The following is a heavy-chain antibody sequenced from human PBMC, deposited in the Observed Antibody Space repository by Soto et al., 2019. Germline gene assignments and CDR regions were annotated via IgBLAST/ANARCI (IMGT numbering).Heavy chain of an antibody. CDR1: GFTFSSYG. J-gene: IGHJ3*02. CDR2: ISYDGSNK. V-gene: IGHV3-30*18. Sequence: GGSLRLSCAASGFTFSSYGMHWVRQAPGKGLEWVAVISYDGSNKYYADSVKGRFTISRDNSKNTLYLQMNSLRAEDTAVYYCAKDSASGYAPENAFDIWGQRTMVTVSS. D-gene: IGHD5-12*01. CDR3: AKDSASGYAPENAFDI.